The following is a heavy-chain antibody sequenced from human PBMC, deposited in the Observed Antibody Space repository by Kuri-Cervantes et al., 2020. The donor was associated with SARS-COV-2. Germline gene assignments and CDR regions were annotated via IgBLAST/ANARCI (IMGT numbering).Heavy chain of an antibody. V-gene: IGHV3-21*01. CDR3: AREEGGELGEAFDY. CDR1: GFTSSGYS. CDR2: IDSSSYYI. D-gene: IGHD7-27*01. J-gene: IGHJ4*02. Sequence: GGSLRLSCAASGFTSSGYSMNWIRQAPGKGLEWVASIDSSSYYIYYADSVKGRLTISRDNAKTSLYLQMNSLKPEDTAVYYCAREEGGELGEAFDYWGQGALVTVSS.